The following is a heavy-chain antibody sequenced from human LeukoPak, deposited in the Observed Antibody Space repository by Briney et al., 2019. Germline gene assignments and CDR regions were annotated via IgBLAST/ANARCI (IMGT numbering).Heavy chain of an antibody. V-gene: IGHV4-34*01. CDR3: ARVYCANDICYRVNLFDP. Sequence: SENLSLTCAVYGESFSGYFWSWIRQSPGKGLGWIGEINRNGTTNYNPSLKSRVTISIDTSKNQFSLKLTSVTATDTAVYYCARVYCANDICYRVNLFDPWGQGTLVTVSS. CDR1: GESFSGYF. J-gene: IGHJ5*02. D-gene: IGHD2-8*01. CDR2: INRNGTT.